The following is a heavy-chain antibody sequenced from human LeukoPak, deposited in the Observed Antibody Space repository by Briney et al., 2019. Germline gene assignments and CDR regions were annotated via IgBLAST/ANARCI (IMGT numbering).Heavy chain of an antibody. CDR2: IGGSGEKT. V-gene: IGHV3-23*01. J-gene: IGHJ4*02. Sequence: GGSLRLSCAASGFAFSNYAMTWVLQTPGRGLEWVSSIGGSGEKTFYADSVKGRFTISRDNSKNTLFLQMSSLGADDTALYYCAKAYYYGSGSNYVSFDCWGQGTLVTVSS. CDR3: AKAYYYGSGSNYVSFDC. CDR1: GFAFSNYA. D-gene: IGHD3-10*01.